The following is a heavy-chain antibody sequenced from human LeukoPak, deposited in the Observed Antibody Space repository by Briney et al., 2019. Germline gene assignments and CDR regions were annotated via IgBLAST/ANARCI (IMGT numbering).Heavy chain of an antibody. CDR3: ARRGVIAARLFDY. CDR2: IYHGGST. D-gene: IGHD6-6*01. Sequence: SETLSLTCAVSNFSISSGYYWGWIRQPPGKGLEWIGRIYHGGSTYYNPSLKSRLTISVDTSKNQFSLKLSSVPAADTAVYYCARRGVIAARLFDYWGQGTLVTVSS. V-gene: IGHV4-38-2*01. J-gene: IGHJ4*02. CDR1: NFSISSGYY.